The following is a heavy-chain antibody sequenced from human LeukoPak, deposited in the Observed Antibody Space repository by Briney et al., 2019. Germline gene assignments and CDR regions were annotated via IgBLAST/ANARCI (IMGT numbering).Heavy chain of an antibody. D-gene: IGHD1-1*01. CDR2: ISGGGDST. J-gene: IGHJ4*02. CDR3: TKGGSNNWSFDN. CDR1: GFIFSSYA. Sequence: PGGSLRLSCAASGFIFSSYAMGWVRQAPGKGLEWVSAISGGGDSTYCADPVKGRFTISRDNSKNTLYLQMNSLRVEDTAVYYCTKGGSNNWSFDNWGQGTLVTVSS. V-gene: IGHV3-23*01.